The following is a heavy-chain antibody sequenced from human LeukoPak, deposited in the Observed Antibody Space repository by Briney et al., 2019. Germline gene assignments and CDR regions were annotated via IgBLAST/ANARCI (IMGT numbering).Heavy chain of an antibody. CDR1: GYTFTSYY. CDR2: INPSGGST. Sequence: GASVKVSCKASGYTFTSYYMHWVRQATGQGLEWMGIINPSGGSTSYAQKFQGRVTMTRDTSTSTVYMELSSLRSEDTAVYYCARAPLDYDILTGYLDYWGQGTLVTVSS. J-gene: IGHJ4*02. D-gene: IGHD3-9*01. CDR3: ARAPLDYDILTGYLDY. V-gene: IGHV1-46*01.